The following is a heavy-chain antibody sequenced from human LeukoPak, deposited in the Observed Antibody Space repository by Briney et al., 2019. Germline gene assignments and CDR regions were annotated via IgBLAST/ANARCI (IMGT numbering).Heavy chain of an antibody. V-gene: IGHV4-34*01. CDR2: INHSGST. CDR3: ARNLRDYDSSGYSIDY. Sequence: SETLSLTCAVYGGSFSGYYWSWIRQPPGKGLEWIGEINHSGSTNYNPSLKSRVTISVDTSKNQFSLKLSSVTAADTAVYYCARNLRDYDSSGYSIDYWGQGTLVTVSS. D-gene: IGHD3-22*01. J-gene: IGHJ4*02. CDR1: GGSFSGYY.